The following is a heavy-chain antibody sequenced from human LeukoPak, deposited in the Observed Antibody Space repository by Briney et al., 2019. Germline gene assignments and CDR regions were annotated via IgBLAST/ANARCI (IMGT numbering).Heavy chain of an antibody. CDR1: GGTFSSYA. V-gene: IGHV1-69*13. Sequence: GASVKVSCKASGGTFSSYAISWVRQAPGQGLEWMGGIIPIFGTANYAQKFQGRVTITADESTSTAYMELSSLRSEDTAVYYCASSWSGYYAFYYYYYMDVWGKGTTATVSS. CDR3: ASSWSGYYAFYYYYYMDV. D-gene: IGHD3-3*01. CDR2: IIPIFGTA. J-gene: IGHJ6*03.